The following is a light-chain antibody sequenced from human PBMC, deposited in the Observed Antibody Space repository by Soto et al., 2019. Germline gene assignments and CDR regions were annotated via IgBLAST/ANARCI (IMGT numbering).Light chain of an antibody. Sequence: QSVLTQPASVSGSPGQAITISCTGTSSDVGDYNYVSWYQHHPGKAPKLMIYEVRNRPSGVSDRFTGSKSGITASLTISGLQAEDEADYYCSSYTSSDTSYVFGTGTQLTVL. CDR1: SSDVGDYNY. CDR3: SSYTSSDTSYV. V-gene: IGLV2-14*01. J-gene: IGLJ1*01. CDR2: EVR.